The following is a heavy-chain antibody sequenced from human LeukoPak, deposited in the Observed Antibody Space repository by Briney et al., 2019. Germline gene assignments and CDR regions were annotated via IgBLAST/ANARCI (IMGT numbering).Heavy chain of an antibody. CDR3: ARDQHCSGGSCYSRAFDI. J-gene: IGHJ3*02. CDR1: GFTFSSYW. Sequence: GGSLRLSCAASGFTFSSYWMSWVRQAPGKGLEWVANIKQDGSEKYYVDSVKGRFTISRDNAKNSLYLQMNSLRTEDTAVYYCARDQHCSGGSCYSRAFDIWGQGTMVTVSS. CDR2: IKQDGSEK. V-gene: IGHV3-7*03. D-gene: IGHD2-15*01.